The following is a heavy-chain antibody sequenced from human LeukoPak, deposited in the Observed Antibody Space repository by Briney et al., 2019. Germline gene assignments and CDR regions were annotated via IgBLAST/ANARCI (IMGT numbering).Heavy chain of an antibody. V-gene: IGHV3-30*18. Sequence: GGSLRLSCVASGFTFSSYGMHWVRQAPGKGLEWVAVISYDGSNKYYADSVKGRFTISRDNSKNTLYLQMSSLRAEDTAVYYCAKDRSSVYGPLYYFDYWGQGTLVTVSS. CDR1: GFTFSSYG. D-gene: IGHD4-17*01. CDR2: ISYDGSNK. CDR3: AKDRSSVYGPLYYFDY. J-gene: IGHJ4*02.